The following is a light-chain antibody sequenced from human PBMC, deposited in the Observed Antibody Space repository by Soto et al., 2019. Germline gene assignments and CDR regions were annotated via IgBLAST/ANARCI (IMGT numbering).Light chain of an antibody. CDR1: QSTSSY. CDR2: AAS. J-gene: IGKJ2*01. CDR3: QQSYSTPRT. Sequence: DLQLTQSPSSLSASVGARVTITCRASQSTSSYLDWYQQKPGKAPKLLIYAASSLQSGVPSRFSGSGSGTDFTLTISSLQPEDFATYYGQQSYSTPRTFGQGTKLEIK. V-gene: IGKV1-39*01.